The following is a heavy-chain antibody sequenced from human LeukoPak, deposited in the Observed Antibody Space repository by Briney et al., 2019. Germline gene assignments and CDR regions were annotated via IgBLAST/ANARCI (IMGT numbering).Heavy chain of an antibody. J-gene: IGHJ3*02. D-gene: IGHD3-3*01. Sequence: GGSLRLSCAASGFTVSSNYMSWVRQAPGKGLEWVSAISGSGGSTYYADSVKGRFTISRDNSKNTLYLQMNSLRAEDTAVYYCAKPLTIFGVGDAFDIWGQGTMVTVSS. V-gene: IGHV3-23*01. CDR3: AKPLTIFGVGDAFDI. CDR2: ISGSGGST. CDR1: GFTVSSNY.